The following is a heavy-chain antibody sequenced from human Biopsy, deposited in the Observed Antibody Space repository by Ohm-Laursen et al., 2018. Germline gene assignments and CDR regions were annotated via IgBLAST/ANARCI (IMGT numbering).Heavy chain of an antibody. CDR2: LNPVSGNS. CDR3: GRAVRNQLLTDP. J-gene: IGHJ5*02. Sequence: GSSVKVSCKASGYTFTSYDTTWVRQASGQGPEWIGWLNPVSGNSNFGQKFRGRVTVTSDTSISTAYMELSGLTSGDTATYYCGRAVRNQLLTDPWGQGTLVTVTS. V-gene: IGHV1-8*01. D-gene: IGHD1-7*01. CDR1: GYTFTSYD.